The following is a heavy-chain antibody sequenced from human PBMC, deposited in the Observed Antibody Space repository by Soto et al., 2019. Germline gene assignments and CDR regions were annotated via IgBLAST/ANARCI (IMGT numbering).Heavy chain of an antibody. Sequence: QERLVQAGAEVRKPGSSVKVSCKVTGGTSTRYAINWVRQAPGQGLEWMGGIVPMFGTSKYAQKFQGRVTITADTSTNIAYMELRSLRSEDTAVYYCNRGAEYDFWSGYLWGQGTLVSVSS. V-gene: IGHV1-69*06. CDR3: NRGAEYDFWSGYL. CDR2: IVPMFGTS. CDR1: GGTSTRYA. D-gene: IGHD3-3*01. J-gene: IGHJ4*02.